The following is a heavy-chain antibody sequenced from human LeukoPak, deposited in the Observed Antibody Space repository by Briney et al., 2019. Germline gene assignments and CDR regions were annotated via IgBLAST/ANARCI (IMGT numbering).Heavy chain of an antibody. CDR3: AKGKYSSSWWGRAEYFQH. CDR1: GFTFSSYG. D-gene: IGHD6-13*01. V-gene: IGHV3-23*01. J-gene: IGHJ1*01. Sequence: GGSLRLSCAASGFTFSSYGMSWVRQAPGKGLEWVSAISGSGGSTYYADSVKGRFTISRDNSKNTLYLQMNSLRAEDTAVYYCAKGKYSSSWWGRAEYFQHWGQGTLVTVSS. CDR2: ISGSGGST.